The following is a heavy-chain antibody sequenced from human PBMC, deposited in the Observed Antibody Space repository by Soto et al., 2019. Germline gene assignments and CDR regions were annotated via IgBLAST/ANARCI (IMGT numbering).Heavy chain of an antibody. CDR1: GFTFSSYW. Sequence: EVQLVESGGGLVQPGGSLRLSCAASGFTFSSYWMHWVRQVPGKGLVWVSRINSDGRSTSYADSVKGRFTISRDNAKNTLYLHMNSLRAEDTAVYYCAREEGAAFYYVGMDVWGQGTTVTVSS. CDR2: INSDGRST. CDR3: AREEGAAFYYVGMDV. V-gene: IGHV3-74*01. J-gene: IGHJ6*02.